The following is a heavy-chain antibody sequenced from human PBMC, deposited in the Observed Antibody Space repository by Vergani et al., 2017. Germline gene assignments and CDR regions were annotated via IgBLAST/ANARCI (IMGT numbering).Heavy chain of an antibody. V-gene: IGHV3-33*01. D-gene: IGHD6-19*01. CDR3: ASTGYSSGWLFDY. CDR2: IWYDGSNK. Sequence: QVQLVESGGGVVQPGRSLRLSCAASGFTFSSYGMHWVRQAPGKGLEWVAVIWYDGSNKYYADSVKGRFTISRDNSKNTLYLQMNSLRAEDTAAYYCASTGYSSGWLFDYWGQGTLVTVSS. CDR1: GFTFSSYG. J-gene: IGHJ4*02.